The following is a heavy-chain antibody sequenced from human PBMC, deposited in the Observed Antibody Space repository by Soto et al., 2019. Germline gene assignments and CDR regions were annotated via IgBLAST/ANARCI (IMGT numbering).Heavy chain of an antibody. D-gene: IGHD2-2*01. J-gene: IGHJ4*02. V-gene: IGHV3-15*01. CDR1: GFTFSNAW. CDR3: TTVLGPMVVVPAANVPSICY. CDR2: IKSKTDGGTT. Sequence: GGSLRLSCAASGFTFSNAWMSWVRQAPGKGLEWVGRIKSKTDGGTTDYAAPVKGRFTISRGDSKNTLYLQMNSLKTEDTAVYYCTTVLGPMVVVPAANVPSICYWGQGTLVTVAS.